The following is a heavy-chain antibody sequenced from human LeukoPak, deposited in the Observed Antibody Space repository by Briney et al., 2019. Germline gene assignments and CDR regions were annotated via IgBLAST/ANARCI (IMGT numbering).Heavy chain of an antibody. J-gene: IGHJ5*02. CDR1: GHTFTSYD. Sequence: ASVKVSCKASGHTFTSYDINWVRQATGQGLEWMGWMNPNSGNTGYAQKFQGRVTITRNTSISTAYMELSSLRSEDTAVYYCARGVDIVATGDWFDPWGQGTLVTVSS. CDR2: MNPNSGNT. D-gene: IGHD5-12*01. V-gene: IGHV1-8*03. CDR3: ARGVDIVATGDWFDP.